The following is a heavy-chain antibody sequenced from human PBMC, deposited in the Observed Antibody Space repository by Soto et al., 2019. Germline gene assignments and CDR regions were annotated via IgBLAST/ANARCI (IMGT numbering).Heavy chain of an antibody. V-gene: IGHV4-59*08. Sequence: PSETLSLTCTVSGGSISSYYWSGIRQPPGKGLEWIGYIYYSGSTNYNPSLKSRVTISVDTSKNQFSLKLSSVTAADTAVYYCALGRGSEDYYYYYYMEVWGKGTTVTVSS. CDR2: IYYSGST. CDR3: ALGRGSEDYYYYYYMEV. CDR1: GGSISSYY. D-gene: IGHD2-15*01. J-gene: IGHJ6*03.